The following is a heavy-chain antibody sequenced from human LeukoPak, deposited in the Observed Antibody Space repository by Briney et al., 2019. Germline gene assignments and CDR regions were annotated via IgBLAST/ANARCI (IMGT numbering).Heavy chain of an antibody. CDR3: ATVFLPGIAVAATRGNWFDP. J-gene: IGHJ5*02. CDR1: GYTLTELS. CDR2: SDPEDGET. Sequence: ASVKVSCKVSGYTLTELSMHWVRQAPGKGLEWMGGSDPEDGETIYAQKFQGRVTMTEDTSTDTAYMELSSLRSEDTAVYYCATVFLPGIAVAATRGNWFDPWGQGTLVTVSS. V-gene: IGHV1-24*01. D-gene: IGHD6-19*01.